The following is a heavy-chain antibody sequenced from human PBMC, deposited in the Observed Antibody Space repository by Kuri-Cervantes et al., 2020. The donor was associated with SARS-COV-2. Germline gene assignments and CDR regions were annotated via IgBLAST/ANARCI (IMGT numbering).Heavy chain of an antibody. Sequence: GSLRLSCAVSGYSISSGYYWGWIRQPPGKGLEWIGSIYYSGSTYYNPSLKSRVTISVDTSKNQFSLKLSSVTAADTAVYYCARSYCGGDCYSFYYYYGMDVWGQGTTVTVSS. D-gene: IGHD2-21*02. CDR2: IYYSGST. V-gene: IGHV4-38-2*01. J-gene: IGHJ6*02. CDR3: ARSYCGGDCYSFYYYYGMDV. CDR1: GYSISSGYY.